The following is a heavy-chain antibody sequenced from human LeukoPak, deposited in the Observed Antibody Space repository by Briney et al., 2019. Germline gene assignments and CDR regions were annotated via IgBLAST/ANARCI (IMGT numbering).Heavy chain of an antibody. CDR2: IYYSGST. CDR1: GGPISSHY. J-gene: IGHJ5*02. Sequence: SETLSLTCTVSGGPISSHYWIWIRQPPGKGLEWIGYIYYSGSTNYNPSLKSRVTISVDTSKNQFSLNLTSVTAADTATYHCARLEYSGSYYWFDPWGQGTLVTVSS. V-gene: IGHV4-59*11. D-gene: IGHD1-26*01. CDR3: ARLEYSGSYYWFDP.